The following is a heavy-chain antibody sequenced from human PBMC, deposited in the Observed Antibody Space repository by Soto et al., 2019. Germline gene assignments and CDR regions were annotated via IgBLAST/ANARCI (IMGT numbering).Heavy chain of an antibody. CDR2: SSYDGSHI. CDR1: GITFNRVA. V-gene: IGHV3-30*04. CDR3: ARDPGVVEHDESGTLTLGWLDL. D-gene: IGHD1-26*01. Sequence: QEQLVESGGGVVQPGGSLRLSCKASGITFNRVAMHWVRQAPGKGLEWVAASSYDGSHIYYADSVRGRFTISRDNSENTLYLEMTSLRVEDTAVYSCARDPGVVEHDESGTLTLGWLDLWGQGTVVAVSS. J-gene: IGHJ5*02.